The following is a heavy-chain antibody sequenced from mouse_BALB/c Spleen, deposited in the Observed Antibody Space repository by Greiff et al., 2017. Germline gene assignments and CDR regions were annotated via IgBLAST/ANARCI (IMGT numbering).Heavy chain of an antibody. CDR3: ATGVFYGNYVWFAY. CDR1: GFTFSSYA. Sequence: EVKLVESGGGLVKPGGSLKLSCAASGFTFSSYAMSWVRQTPEKRLEWVASISSGGSTYYPDSVKGRFTISRDNARNILYLQMSSLRSEDTAMYYCATGVFYGNYVWFAYWGQGTLVTVSA. D-gene: IGHD2-1*01. CDR2: ISSGGST. J-gene: IGHJ3*01. V-gene: IGHV5-6-5*01.